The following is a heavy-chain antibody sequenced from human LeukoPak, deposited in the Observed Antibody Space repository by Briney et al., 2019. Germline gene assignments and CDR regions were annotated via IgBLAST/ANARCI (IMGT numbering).Heavy chain of an antibody. CDR1: GITLSNYG. CDR3: AKRGIVIRAVIIVGFHKEAYYFDD. CDR2: ISGSAGGT. D-gene: IGHD3-10*01. V-gene: IGHV3-23*01. J-gene: IGHJ4*02. Sequence: GGSLRLSCAVSGITLSNYGMSWVRQAPGKGLERVAGISGSAGGTIYAASVKGRFTISRDNPKNTLYLQMNSLRAEDTAVYFCAKRGIVIRAVIIVGFHKEAYYFDDWGQGALVTVSS.